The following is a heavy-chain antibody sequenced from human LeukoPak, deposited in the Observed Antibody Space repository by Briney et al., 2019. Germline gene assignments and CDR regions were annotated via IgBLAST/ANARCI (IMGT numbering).Heavy chain of an antibody. V-gene: IGHV4-59*08. J-gene: IGHJ6*02. Sequence: SSETLSLTCTVSGGSISSDYWGWIRQPPGQGLEWIGYAYYRGNTNYNPSLKSRVTISVDASRNQFSLKLSSVTAADAAVYYCARHYRQWLAAAYGMDVWGQGTTVTVSS. CDR3: ARHYRQWLAAAYGMDV. D-gene: IGHD6-19*01. CDR2: AYYRGNT. CDR1: GGSISSDY.